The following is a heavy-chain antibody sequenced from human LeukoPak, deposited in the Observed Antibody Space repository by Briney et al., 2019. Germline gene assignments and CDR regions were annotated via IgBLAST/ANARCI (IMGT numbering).Heavy chain of an antibody. V-gene: IGHV4-59*01. CDR3: ARALQGYYGDYVDPTFDY. CDR1: GGSISSYY. Sequence: SETLSLTCTVSGGSISSYYWSWIRQPPGKGLEWIGYIYYSGSTNYNPSLKSRVTISVDTSKNQFPLKLSSVTAADTAVYYCARALQGYYGDYVDPTFDYWGQGTLVTVSS. J-gene: IGHJ4*02. CDR2: IYYSGST. D-gene: IGHD4-17*01.